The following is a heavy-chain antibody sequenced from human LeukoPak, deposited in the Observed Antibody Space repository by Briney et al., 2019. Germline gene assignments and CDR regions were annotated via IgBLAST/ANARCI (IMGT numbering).Heavy chain of an antibody. CDR2: IYYSGST. CDR3: ARHQYYDSSGYYGGYYFDY. CDR1: GSSISSSSYY. Sequence: SETLSLTCTVSGSSISSSSYYWGWIRQPPGKGLEWIGSIYYSGSTYYNPSLKSRVTISVDTSKNQFSLKLSSVTAADTAVYYCARHQYYDSSGYYGGYYFDYWGQGTLVTVSS. V-gene: IGHV4-39*01. J-gene: IGHJ4*02. D-gene: IGHD3-22*01.